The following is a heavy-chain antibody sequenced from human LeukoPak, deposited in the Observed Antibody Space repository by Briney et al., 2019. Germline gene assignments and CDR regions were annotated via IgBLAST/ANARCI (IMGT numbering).Heavy chain of an antibody. J-gene: IGHJ3*02. D-gene: IGHD4-17*01. CDR3: AKDILNYGDHVGDAFDI. CDR2: ISWNSGSI. Sequence: GGSLRLSCAASGFTFDDYAMHWVPQAPGKGLEWVSGISWNSGSIGYADSVKGRFTISRDNAKNSLYLQMNSLRAEDTALYYCAKDILNYGDHVGDAFDIWGQGTMVTVSS. V-gene: IGHV3-9*01. CDR1: GFTFDDYA.